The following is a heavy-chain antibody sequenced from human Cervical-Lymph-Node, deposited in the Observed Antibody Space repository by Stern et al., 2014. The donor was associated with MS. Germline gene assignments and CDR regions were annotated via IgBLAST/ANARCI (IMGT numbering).Heavy chain of an antibody. Sequence: QVQLQESGPGLVKPSETLSLTCTVSGGSISSSNYYWGWIRQPPGKGLEWIGSIYYSGRTYYNPSLKSRVTISVDTSKNQFSLKLSSGTAADTAVYYCARHCGKRLACSFDYWGQGTLVTVSS. J-gene: IGHJ4*02. CDR3: ARHCGKRLACSFDY. D-gene: IGHD1-26*01. V-gene: IGHV4-39*01. CDR1: GGSISSSNYY. CDR2: IYYSGRT.